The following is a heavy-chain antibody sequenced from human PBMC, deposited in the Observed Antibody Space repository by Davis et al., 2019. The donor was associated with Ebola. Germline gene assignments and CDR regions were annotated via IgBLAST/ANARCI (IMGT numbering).Heavy chain of an antibody. CDR1: GFTFDDYA. CDR3: AKGRYQLLLSPGMDV. D-gene: IGHD2-2*01. CDR2: ISWNSGSI. V-gene: IGHV3-9*01. Sequence: SLKISCAASGFTFDDYAMHWVRHAPGKGLEWVSGISWNSGSIGYADSVKGRFTISRDNAKNSLYLQRNSLRAEDTALYYCAKGRYQLLLSPGMDVWGQGTTVTVSS. J-gene: IGHJ6*02.